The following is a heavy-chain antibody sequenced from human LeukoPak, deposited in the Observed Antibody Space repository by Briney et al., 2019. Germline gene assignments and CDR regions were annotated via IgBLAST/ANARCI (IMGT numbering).Heavy chain of an antibody. J-gene: IGHJ4*02. CDR1: GFTFDDYA. D-gene: IGHD2-15*01. V-gene: IGHV3-43*02. CDR3: AKDIQPPMVYCSGGSCYSGGFDY. Sequence: GGSLRLSCAASGFTFDDYAMHWVRQAPGKGLEWVFLISGDGGSTYYADSVKGRFTISRDNSKNSLYLQMNSLRTEDTALYYCAKDIQPPMVYCSGGSCYSGGFDYWGQGTLVTVSS. CDR2: ISGDGGST.